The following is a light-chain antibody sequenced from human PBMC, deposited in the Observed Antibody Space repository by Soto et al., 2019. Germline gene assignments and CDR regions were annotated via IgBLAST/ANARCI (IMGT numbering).Light chain of an antibody. Sequence: EIVMTQSPATLYLSPGDTATLSCSASQSVDTNLAWYVQKPGQAPRRLMYGVSTWGTGVAARFSGSGSGTEFPLPISSLQSEDFAIYYCQQYKSWPITFGQGTRLEI. CDR3: QQYKSWPIT. CDR2: GVS. J-gene: IGKJ5*01. CDR1: QSVDTN. V-gene: IGKV3D-15*01.